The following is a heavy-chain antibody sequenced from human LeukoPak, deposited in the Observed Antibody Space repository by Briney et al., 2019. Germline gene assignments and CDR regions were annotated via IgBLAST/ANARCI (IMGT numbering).Heavy chain of an antibody. Sequence: SETLSLTCAVSGYSITSGCYWGWIRQPPGKGLEWIGSIYHSGSTYYNPSLKSRVTMSIDTSKNQFSLKLSSVTAADTAVYYCARASSSWGGDYWGQGTLVTVSS. J-gene: IGHJ4*02. D-gene: IGHD6-13*01. CDR3: ARASSSWGGDY. CDR1: GYSITSGCY. CDR2: IYHSGST. V-gene: IGHV4-38-2*01.